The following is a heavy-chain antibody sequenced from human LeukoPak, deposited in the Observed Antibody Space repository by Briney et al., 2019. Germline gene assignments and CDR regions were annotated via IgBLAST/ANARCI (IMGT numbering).Heavy chain of an antibody. Sequence: GASVKVACKASENTFTNYYMHWVRQAPGQGLEWLGLINPNGGRTAYAQNFQGRVTMTRDTSTTTLYLELSSLRSDDTAVYYCARVLNGYFDYWGQGTLVTVSS. CDR3: ARVLNGYFDY. D-gene: IGHD2-8*01. J-gene: IGHJ4*02. CDR1: ENTFTNYY. CDR2: INPNGGRT. V-gene: IGHV1-46*01.